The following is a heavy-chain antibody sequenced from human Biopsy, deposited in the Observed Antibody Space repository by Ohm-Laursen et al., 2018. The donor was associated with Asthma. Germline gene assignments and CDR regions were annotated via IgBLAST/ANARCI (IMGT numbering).Heavy chain of an antibody. CDR1: GGSFSSNY. Sequence: SETLSLTCAVYGGSFSSNYWSWIRQTPGKGLEWLGDTHHSGNTNYNPSLSRRLTLSVDTSKNQFSLRLTSVTAADTAVYYCARGSSSRLSQWELLVSGGKRAHSYYGMDVWGQGTTVTVSS. D-gene: IGHD1-26*01. V-gene: IGHV4-34*01. J-gene: IGHJ6*02. CDR3: ARGSSSRLSQWELLVSGGKRAHSYYGMDV. CDR2: THHSGNT.